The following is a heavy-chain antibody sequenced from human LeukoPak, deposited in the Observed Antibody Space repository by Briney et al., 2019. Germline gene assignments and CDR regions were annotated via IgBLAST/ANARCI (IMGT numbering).Heavy chain of an antibody. Sequence: GGSLRLSCAASGFTFSSYSMNWVRQAPGKGLEWVSYISSSSSTIYYADSVKGRFTISRDNAKNSLYLQMNSLRAEDTAVYYCARARDGYILDYWGQGTLVTVSS. J-gene: IGHJ4*02. D-gene: IGHD5-24*01. V-gene: IGHV3-48*01. CDR3: ARARDGYILDY. CDR1: GFTFSSYS. CDR2: ISSSSSTI.